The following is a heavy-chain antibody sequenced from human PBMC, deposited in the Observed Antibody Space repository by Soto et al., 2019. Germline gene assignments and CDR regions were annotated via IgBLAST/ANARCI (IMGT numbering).Heavy chain of an antibody. CDR1: GYTFISYG. J-gene: IGHJ4*02. D-gene: IGHD6-13*01. CDR3: ARGGFSTSWLGLLGTGAHGVEIDY. Sequence: QVQLVQSGAEVKKTGASVEVSCKASGYTFISYGIIWVRQAPGQGLEWVGWISPYNGKTNYAQKFQGRVTLTTETSTSTAYLDLRSLRSDDTAVYYCARGGFSTSWLGLLGTGAHGVEIDYWGQGTLVTVSS. V-gene: IGHV1-18*01. CDR2: ISPYNGKT.